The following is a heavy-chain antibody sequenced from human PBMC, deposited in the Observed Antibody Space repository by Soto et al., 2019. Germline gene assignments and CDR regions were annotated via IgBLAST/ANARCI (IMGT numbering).Heavy chain of an antibody. CDR1: GGSFSGYY. D-gene: IGHD4-17*01. J-gene: IGHJ4*02. CDR2: INHSGST. CDR3: ARGGWNYYGHYDGFDY. Sequence: ETLSLTCAVYGGSFSGYYWSWIRQPPGKGLEWIGEINHSGSTNYNPSLKSRVTISVDTSKNQFSLKLSSVTAADTAVYYCARGGWNYYGHYDGFDYWGQGTLVTVSS. V-gene: IGHV4-34*01.